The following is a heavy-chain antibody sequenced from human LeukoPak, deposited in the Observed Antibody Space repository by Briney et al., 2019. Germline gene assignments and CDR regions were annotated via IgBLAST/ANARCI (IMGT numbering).Heavy chain of an antibody. Sequence: GRSLRLSCAASGFTISSCGMHWVRQAPGMSLEWVAMMSYDGKSKYYGDSVKGRFTISRDNSKNTLYLEMSSLRPEDTAVYYCARDRWLRLRGYYMDVWGKGTTVTVSS. J-gene: IGHJ6*03. D-gene: IGHD5-24*01. V-gene: IGHV3-30*03. CDR2: MSYDGKSK. CDR3: ARDRWLRLRGYYMDV. CDR1: GFTISSCG.